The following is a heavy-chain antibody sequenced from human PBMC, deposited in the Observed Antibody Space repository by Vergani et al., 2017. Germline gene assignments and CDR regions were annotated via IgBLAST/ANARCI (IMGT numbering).Heavy chain of an antibody. CDR3: AGHSTVAWLVKLGWIDP. CDR1: GASIRSSNYY. CDR2: IYYSGST. Sequence: QLQLQESGPGLVKPSATLSLTCSVSGASIRSSNYYWGWMRQPPGKGLEWIASIYYSGSTYYNPSLKSRVTLSVDTSKNQFSLKLSSVTAADTAVYFCAGHSTVAWLVKLGWIDPWGQGILVTVSS. D-gene: IGHD6-19*01. V-gene: IGHV4-39*01. J-gene: IGHJ5*02.